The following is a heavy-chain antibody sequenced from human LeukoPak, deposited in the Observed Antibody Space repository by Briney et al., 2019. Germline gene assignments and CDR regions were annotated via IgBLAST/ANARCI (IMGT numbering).Heavy chain of an antibody. J-gene: IGHJ3*02. V-gene: IGHV3-23*01. Sequence: GGSLRLSCAASGFTFSSCAMSWVRQAPGKGLEWVSLISGSGDSRYYADSVKGRFTISRDNSKNTLYLQMNSLRAEDTAVSYCAKEDSYFSGSDAFDIWGQGTMVTVSS. CDR3: AKEDSYFSGSDAFDI. CDR2: ISGSGDSR. D-gene: IGHD3-10*01. CDR1: GFTFSSCA.